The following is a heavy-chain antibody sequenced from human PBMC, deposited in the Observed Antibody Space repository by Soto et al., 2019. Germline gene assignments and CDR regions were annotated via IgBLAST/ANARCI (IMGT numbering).Heavy chain of an antibody. CDR1: GGTFSSYT. J-gene: IGHJ4*02. V-gene: IGHV1-69*02. CDR2: IIPILGIA. CDR3: ARGARITHSAFDY. D-gene: IGHD1-20*01. Sequence: SVKVSCKASGGTFSSYTISWVRQAPGQGLGWMGRIIPILGIANYAQKFQGRVTITADKSTSTAYMELSSLRSEDTAVYYCARGARITHSAFDYRGQGTLVTVSS.